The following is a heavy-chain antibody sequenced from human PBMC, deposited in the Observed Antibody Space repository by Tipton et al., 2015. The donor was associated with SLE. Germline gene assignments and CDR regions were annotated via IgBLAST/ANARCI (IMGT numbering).Heavy chain of an antibody. D-gene: IGHD3-16*01. CDR1: GGSISSYY. CDR2: IYTNENT. V-gene: IGHV4-4*07. Sequence: LRLSCTVSGGSISSYYWSWIRQPAGGGLEWIGRIYTNENTNYNRSLKSRVTISVDTSKNQFSLKLSSLTAADTAVYYCARGGGGAFDMWGQGTMVTVSS. J-gene: IGHJ3*02. CDR3: ARGGGGAFDM.